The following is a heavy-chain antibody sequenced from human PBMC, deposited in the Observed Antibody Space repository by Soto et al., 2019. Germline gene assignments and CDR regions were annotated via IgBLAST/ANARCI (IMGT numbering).Heavy chain of an antibody. V-gene: IGHV3-33*01. D-gene: IGHD3-10*01. CDR3: ARDTARAMVRIYYGMDV. CDR2: IWYDGSNK. CDR1: GFTFSSYG. J-gene: IGHJ6*02. Sequence: QVQLVESGGGVVQPGRSLRLSCAASGFTFSSYGMHWVRQAPGKGLEWVAVIWYDGSNKYYADSVKGRFTISRDNSKNSQYLQMNSLRAEYTAVYYWARDTARAMVRIYYGMDVWGQGTTVTVSS.